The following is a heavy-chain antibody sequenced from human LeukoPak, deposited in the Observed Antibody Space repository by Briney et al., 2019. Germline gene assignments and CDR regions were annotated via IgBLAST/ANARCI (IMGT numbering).Heavy chain of an antibody. Sequence: GGSLRLSCAASGFTFSSYAMSWVRQAPGKGLEWVSAISGSGGSTYYADSVKGRFTISRDNSKNTLYLQMNRLRAEDTAVYYCAKDSPLGYYDSSGYLDYWGQGTLVTVSS. V-gene: IGHV3-23*01. J-gene: IGHJ4*02. CDR2: ISGSGGST. CDR1: GFTFSSYA. D-gene: IGHD3-22*01. CDR3: AKDSPLGYYDSSGYLDY.